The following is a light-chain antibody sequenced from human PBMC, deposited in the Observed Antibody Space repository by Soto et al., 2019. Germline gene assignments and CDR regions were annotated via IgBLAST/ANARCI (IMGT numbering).Light chain of an antibody. CDR1: QSISDT. V-gene: IGKV3-20*01. CDR3: QQYGSSLWT. J-gene: IGKJ1*01. CDR2: GAS. Sequence: EIVLTQSRGTLSLFPGERATLSCRASQSISDTLAWYQQKPGQAPRLLIHGASTRATGFPARFSGSGSGTDFTLTISRLEPEDFAVYYCQQYGSSLWTFGQGTKVDIK.